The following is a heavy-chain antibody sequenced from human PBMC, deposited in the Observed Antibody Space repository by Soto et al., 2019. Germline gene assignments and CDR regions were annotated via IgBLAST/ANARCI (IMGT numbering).Heavy chain of an antibody. Sequence: PSETLSLTCTVSGASISSFYWSWIRQSPWKGLEWIGYVYYSGTTNYNPSLKSRVTISVDTSKNEFSLKLNSVTAADTAVYYCARGFTIFGVVILGYYFDYWGQGTLVTVSS. D-gene: IGHD3-3*01. V-gene: IGHV4-59*12. CDR1: GASISSFY. CDR2: VYYSGTT. CDR3: ARGFTIFGVVILGYYFDY. J-gene: IGHJ4*02.